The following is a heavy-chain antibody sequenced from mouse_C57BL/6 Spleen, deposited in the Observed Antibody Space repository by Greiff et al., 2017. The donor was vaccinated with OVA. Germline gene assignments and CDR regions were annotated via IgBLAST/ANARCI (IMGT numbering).Heavy chain of an antibody. Sequence: VQLQQSGPELVKPGASVKISCKASGYTFTASYMHWVTQRHGTRLEWICDINPTNGGTRYHQKFKGQATLTVDTSSSTAYMELRSLTSEDSAVDYCAREYEYRADWGKGTLVTVSA. D-gene: IGHD5-1*01. CDR1: GYTFTASY. CDR2: INPTNGGT. CDR3: AREYEYRAD. J-gene: IGHJ3*01. V-gene: IGHV1-26*01.